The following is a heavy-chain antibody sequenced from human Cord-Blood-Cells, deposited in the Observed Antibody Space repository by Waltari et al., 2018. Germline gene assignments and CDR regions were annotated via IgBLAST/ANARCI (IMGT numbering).Heavy chain of an antibody. CDR1: GYTFTSYY. Sequence: QVQLVQSGAEVKKPGASVKVSCKASGYTFTSYYMHWVRQAPGQGLEWMGIINPSGGSTSYAQKCQGRVTMTRDTSTSTVYMELSSLRSEDTAVYYCARDSQYYDFWSGYLKRYYYYMDVWGKGTTVTVSS. CDR3: ARDSQYYDFWSGYLKRYYYYMDV. V-gene: IGHV1-46*01. D-gene: IGHD3-3*01. CDR2: INPSGGST. J-gene: IGHJ6*03.